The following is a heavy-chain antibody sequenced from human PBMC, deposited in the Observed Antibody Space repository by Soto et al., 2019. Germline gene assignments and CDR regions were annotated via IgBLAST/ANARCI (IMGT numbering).Heavy chain of an antibody. CDR1: GGSISSYY. V-gene: IGHV4-59*01. J-gene: IGHJ6*02. CDR3: ARGSGVVVPALYSYYYGMDV. CDR2: IYYSGST. D-gene: IGHD2-2*01. Sequence: PSETLSLTCTVSGGSISSYYWSWIRQPPGKGLEWIGYIYYSGSTNYNPSLKSRVTISVDTSKNQFSLKLSSVTAADTAVYYCARGSGVVVPALYSYYYGMDVWGQGTTVTVSS.